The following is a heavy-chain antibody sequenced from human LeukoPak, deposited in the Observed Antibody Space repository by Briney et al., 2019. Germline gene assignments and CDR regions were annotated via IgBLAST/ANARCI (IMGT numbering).Heavy chain of an antibody. CDR2: IKQDGSEK. CDR1: GFTFSSYW. CDR3: AKGGAFGSPTLQYYFDL. Sequence: GGSVRLSCAASGFTFSSYWMSWVRQAPGKGLEWVANIKQDGSEKYYVDSVKGRFTISRDNAQNSLYLQMNSLRAEDLALYYCAKGGAFGSPTLQYYFDLWGQGALVTVSS. V-gene: IGHV3-7*03. J-gene: IGHJ4*02. D-gene: IGHD5-24*01.